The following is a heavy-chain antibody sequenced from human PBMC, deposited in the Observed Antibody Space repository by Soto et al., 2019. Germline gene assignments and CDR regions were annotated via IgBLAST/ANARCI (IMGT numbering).Heavy chain of an antibody. V-gene: IGHV3-64*02. CDR3: ARGLGFGELLIDRGIFDI. J-gene: IGHJ3*02. CDR1: GFTLSTYA. Sequence: PGGSLKLSCAASGFTLSTYAMDWVRQATGKGLEYVSAINSNGGSTYYADSVKGRFTISRDNSKNTLYLQMDSLRAEDMAVYYCARGLGFGELLIDRGIFDIWGQGTMVTVSS. CDR2: INSNGGST. D-gene: IGHD3-10*01.